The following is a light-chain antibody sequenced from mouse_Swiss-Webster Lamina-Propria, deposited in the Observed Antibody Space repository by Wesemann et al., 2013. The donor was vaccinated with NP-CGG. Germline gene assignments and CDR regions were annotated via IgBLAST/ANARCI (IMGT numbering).Light chain of an antibody. Sequence: DIKMTQSPSSMYASLGERVTITCKASQDINSYLSWFQQKPGKSPKTLIYRANRLVDGVPSRFSGSGSGADYSLTISSLESEDFADYYCVQYAQFPWTFGGGTKLEIK. CDR3: VQYAQFPWT. CDR2: RAN. V-gene: IGKV14-111*01. CDR1: QDINSY. J-gene: IGKJ1*01.